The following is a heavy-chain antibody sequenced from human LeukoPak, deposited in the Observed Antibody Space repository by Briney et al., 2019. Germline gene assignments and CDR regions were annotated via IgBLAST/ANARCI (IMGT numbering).Heavy chain of an antibody. J-gene: IGHJ6*02. CDR3: ARIYGLYQEAMDV. V-gene: IGHV4-39*07. CDR1: GGSMTAGDYY. Sequence: SETLSLTCTVSGGSMTAGDYYWGWVRQPPGTGLQWIATSYQGASLKSRVTISLDTSKNQSSLRLTSVTAADTAVYYCARIYGLYQEAMDVWGPGITVTVSS. D-gene: IGHD3-16*02. CDR2: S.